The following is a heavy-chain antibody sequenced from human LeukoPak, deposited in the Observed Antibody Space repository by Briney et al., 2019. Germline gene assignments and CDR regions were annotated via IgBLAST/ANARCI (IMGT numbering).Heavy chain of an antibody. V-gene: IGHV4-4*07. CDR2: IYTSGST. J-gene: IGHJ4*02. D-gene: IGHD1-7*01. CDR1: GGSISSYY. CDR3: AREASLVGTGTKFARIFDY. Sequence: SETLSLTCTVSGGSISSYYWSWIRKPAGKGLEWIGRIYTSGSTNYNPSLKSRVTMSVDTSKNQFSLKLSSVTAADTAVYYCAREASLVGTGTKFARIFDYWGQGTLVTVSS.